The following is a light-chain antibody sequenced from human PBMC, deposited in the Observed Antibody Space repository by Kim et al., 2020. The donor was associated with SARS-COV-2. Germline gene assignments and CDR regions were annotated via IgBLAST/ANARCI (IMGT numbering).Light chain of an antibody. J-gene: IGKJ4*01. CDR1: GSVSYY. V-gene: IGKV3-11*01. Sequence: SLSPGETATLSCRASGSVSYYLAWYQQKPGQAPRLLIHDASNRATGIPARFSGSGSGTDFTLTISSLEPEDFAVYYCQQRSNWVTFGGGTKVDIK. CDR3: QQRSNWVT. CDR2: DAS.